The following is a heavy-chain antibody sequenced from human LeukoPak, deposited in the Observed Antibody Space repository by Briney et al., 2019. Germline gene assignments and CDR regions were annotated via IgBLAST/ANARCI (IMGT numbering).Heavy chain of an antibody. D-gene: IGHD2-2*02. Sequence: PSETLSLTCTVSGGSISSYYWSWIRQPAGKGLEWIGRIYTSGGTNYNPSLKSRVTMSVDTSKNQFSLKLSSVTAADTAVYYCARDAPNYCSSTSCYRGYYYMDVWGKGTTVTVSS. CDR2: IYTSGGT. CDR1: GGSISSYY. V-gene: IGHV4-4*07. CDR3: ARDAPNYCSSTSCYRGYYYMDV. J-gene: IGHJ6*03.